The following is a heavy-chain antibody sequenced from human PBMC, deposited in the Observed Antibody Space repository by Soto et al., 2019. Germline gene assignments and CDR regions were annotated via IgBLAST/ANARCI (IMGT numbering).Heavy chain of an antibody. D-gene: IGHD3-10*01. J-gene: IGHJ4*02. CDR3: ARGNYYGSGSYDY. CDR1: GFTFSSYG. Sequence: QVQLVESGGGVVQPGRSLRLSCAASGFTFSSYGMHWVRQAPGKGLEWVAVIWYDGSNKYYVDSVKGRFTISRDNSKNTLYLQMNSLRAEGTAVYYCARGNYYGSGSYDYWGQGTLVTVSS. V-gene: IGHV3-33*01. CDR2: IWYDGSNK.